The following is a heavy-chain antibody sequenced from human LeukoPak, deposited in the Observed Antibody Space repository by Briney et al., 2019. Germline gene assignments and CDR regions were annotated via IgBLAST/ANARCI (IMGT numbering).Heavy chain of an antibody. CDR3: AREEIRSWFDP. D-gene: IGHD5-24*01. CDR1: SGSINSYY. J-gene: IGHJ5*02. CDR2: ISYTGST. Sequence: SETLSLTCTVSSGSINSYYWNWIRQSPEKGLEWIGHISYTGSTNYNPSLKSRVTISVDTSKNQFSLKLSSVTAADTAVYYCAREEIRSWFDPWGQGTLVTVSS. V-gene: IGHV4-59*01.